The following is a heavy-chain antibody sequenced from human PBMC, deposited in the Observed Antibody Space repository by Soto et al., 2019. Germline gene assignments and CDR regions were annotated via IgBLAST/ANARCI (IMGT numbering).Heavy chain of an antibody. Sequence: EVQLLESGGGLVQPGGSLRLSCAASEFTFSSYIISWVRQAPGKGLEWVSAISGSGERTYYADSVKGRFTISRDNSKNTLYLQMNSLRAEDTAVYYWARERIHSSGPGIDFWGQGTLVTVSS. D-gene: IGHD5-18*01. J-gene: IGHJ4*02. CDR3: ARERIHSSGPGIDF. CDR1: EFTFSSYI. CDR2: ISGSGERT. V-gene: IGHV3-23*01.